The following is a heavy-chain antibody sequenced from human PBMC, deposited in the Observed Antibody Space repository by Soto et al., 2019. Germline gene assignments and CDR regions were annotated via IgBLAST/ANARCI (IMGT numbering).Heavy chain of an antibody. V-gene: IGHV4-34*01. Sequence: SETLSLTCAVYGGSFSGYYWSWIRQPPGKGLEWIGEINHSGSTNYNPSLKSRVTISVDTSKNQFSLKLSSVTAADTAVYYCARVPLCGGYSYATYYYYYMDVWGKGTTVTVSS. CDR1: GGSFSGYY. CDR2: INHSGST. D-gene: IGHD5-18*01. J-gene: IGHJ6*03. CDR3: ARVPLCGGYSYATYYYYYMDV.